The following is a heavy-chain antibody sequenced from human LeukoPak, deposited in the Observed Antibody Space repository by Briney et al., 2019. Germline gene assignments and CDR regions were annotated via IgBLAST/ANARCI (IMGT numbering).Heavy chain of an antibody. CDR3: AKAGSSWNYFDY. J-gene: IGHJ4*02. CDR2: ISWNSGSI. Sequence: ETGGSLRLSCAASGFTFDDYAMHWVRQAPGKGLEWVSGISWNSGSIGYADSVKGRFTISRDNAKNSLYLQMNSLRAEDMALYYCAKAGSSWNYFDYWGQGTLVTVSS. CDR1: GFTFDDYA. D-gene: IGHD6-13*01. V-gene: IGHV3-9*03.